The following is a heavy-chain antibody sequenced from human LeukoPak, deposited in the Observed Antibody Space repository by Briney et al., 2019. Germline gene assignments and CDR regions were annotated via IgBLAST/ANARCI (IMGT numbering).Heavy chain of an antibody. D-gene: IGHD3-10*01. V-gene: IGHV4-39*07. Sequence: SETLSLTCTVSGGSISSSSYYWGWIRQPPGKGLEWIGSIYHSGSTYYNPSLKSRVTISVDTSKNQFSLKLTSVTAADTAVYYCARAYYYGSGSYGLDYWGQGTLVTVSS. CDR2: IYHSGST. J-gene: IGHJ4*02. CDR3: ARAYYYGSGSYGLDY. CDR1: GGSISSSSYY.